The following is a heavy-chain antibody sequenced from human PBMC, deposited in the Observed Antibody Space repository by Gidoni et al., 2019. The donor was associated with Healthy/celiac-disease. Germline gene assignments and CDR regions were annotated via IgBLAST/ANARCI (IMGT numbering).Heavy chain of an antibody. CDR1: GGSNSCYF. V-gene: IGHV4-4*07. J-gene: IGHJ4*02. CDR2: IYTSAST. CDR3: ARDVDYGRFDY. D-gene: IGHD4-17*01. Sequence: QVQLQATGPGLVTRTESLSLFCTVSGGSNSCYFWSGIRQPAGKGLEWIGRIYTSASTNYNPSLKSRVTMSVDTSKNQCSQKLSSGTAADTAVYYCARDVDYGRFDYWGQVTLVTVSS.